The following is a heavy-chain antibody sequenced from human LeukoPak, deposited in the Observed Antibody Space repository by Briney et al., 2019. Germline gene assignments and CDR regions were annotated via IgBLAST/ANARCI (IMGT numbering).Heavy chain of an antibody. CDR2: ISGSGGNT. CDR1: GFTFSRNA. V-gene: IGHV3-23*01. CDR3: AKVLGVANWADAFDI. Sequence: GGSLRLSCAASGFTFSRNAMSWVSHAPGKGLEWVSAISGSGGNTYYADSVKGRFTISRDNSKNTLYLQMNSLRAEDTAVYYCAKVLGVANWADAFDIWGQGTMVTVSS. J-gene: IGHJ3*02. D-gene: IGHD7-27*01.